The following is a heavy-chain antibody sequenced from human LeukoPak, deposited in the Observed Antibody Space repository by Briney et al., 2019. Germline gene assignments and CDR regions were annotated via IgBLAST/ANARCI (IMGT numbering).Heavy chain of an antibody. Sequence: PGGSLRLSCAASGFTFSSYGLNWVRQAPGKGLEWVSSISSSSSYIYYVDSVKGRFTISRDNAKNSLYLQMNSLRAEDTAVYYCAKGYCTNGVCYLDYWGQGTLVTVSS. CDR1: GFTFSSYG. D-gene: IGHD2-8*01. J-gene: IGHJ4*02. CDR2: ISSSSSYI. CDR3: AKGYCTNGVCYLDY. V-gene: IGHV3-21*01.